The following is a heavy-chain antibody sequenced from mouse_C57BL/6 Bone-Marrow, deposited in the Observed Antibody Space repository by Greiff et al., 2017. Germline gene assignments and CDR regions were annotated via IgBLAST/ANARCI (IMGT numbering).Heavy chain of an antibody. CDR2: IYPGDGDT. Sequence: QVQLQQSGPELVKPGASVKISCKASGYAFSSSWMNWVKQRPGKGLEWIGRIYPGDGDTNYNGKFKGKATLTADKSSSTAYMQLSSLTSEDSAVYVYARGETEVDFDYWGQGTTLTVSS. V-gene: IGHV1-82*01. J-gene: IGHJ2*01. CDR3: ARGETEVDFDY. D-gene: IGHD1-1*01. CDR1: GYAFSSSW.